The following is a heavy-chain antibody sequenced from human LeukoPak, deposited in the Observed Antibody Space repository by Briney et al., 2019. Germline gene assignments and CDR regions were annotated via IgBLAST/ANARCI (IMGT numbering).Heavy chain of an antibody. CDR3: MSWETYNN. CDR2: ISAGGGRT. CDR1: GFTFRNYW. J-gene: IGHJ1*01. D-gene: IGHD1-1*01. Sequence: PGGSLRLSCTSSGFTFRNYWVNWVRQAPGKGLEWVSIISAGGGRTRSVDSVKGRSTISRDNAKNSLYLQMSSLRAEDTAVFYCMSWETYNNWGQGILVTVSS. V-gene: IGHV3-7*01.